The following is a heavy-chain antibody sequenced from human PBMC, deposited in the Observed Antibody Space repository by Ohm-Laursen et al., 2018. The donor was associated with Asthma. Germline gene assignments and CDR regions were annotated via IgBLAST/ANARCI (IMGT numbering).Heavy chain of an antibody. Sequence: SDTLSLTCAVFGGSVSGYYWTWVRQPPGRELEWIAYMFSSGGANYNPSLRSRVTLSTDTSTNQVSLRLSSVTAADTAVYYCARGAFYYESTGYYFFDHWGQGALVTVSS. V-gene: IGHV4-59*02. CDR2: MFSSGGA. J-gene: IGHJ4*02. D-gene: IGHD3-22*01. CDR3: ARGAFYYESTGYYFFDH. CDR1: GGSVSGYY.